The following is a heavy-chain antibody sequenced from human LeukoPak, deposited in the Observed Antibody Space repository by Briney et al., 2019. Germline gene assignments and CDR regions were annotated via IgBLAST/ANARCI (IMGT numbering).Heavy chain of an antibody. J-gene: IGHJ3*02. Sequence: GASVKVSCKVSGYTLTELSMHWVRQAPGKGLEWMGGFDPEDGETIYAQKFQGRVTMTEDTSTDTAYMELSSLRSEDTAVYYCATDLGNGSYYVAFDIWGQGTMVTVSS. CDR1: GYTLTELS. D-gene: IGHD1-26*01. CDR3: ATDLGNGSYYVAFDI. CDR2: FDPEDGET. V-gene: IGHV1-24*01.